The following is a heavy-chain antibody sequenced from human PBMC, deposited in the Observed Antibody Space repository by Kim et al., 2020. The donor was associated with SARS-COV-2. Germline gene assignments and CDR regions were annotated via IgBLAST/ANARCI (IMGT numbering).Heavy chain of an antibody. Sequence: GGSLRLSCAGPEFTFKNFIMHWVRQAPGKGLEYVASITTDGAFTFYANSVKDRFTISRDNSKNTVYLQMGSLRTDDTAVYYCASGGKQLRLSTPGDYFDFWGQGSLVTVSS. V-gene: IGHV3-64*01. CDR1: EFTFKNFI. J-gene: IGHJ4*02. CDR2: ITTDGAFT. CDR3: ASGGKQLRLSTPGDYFDF. D-gene: IGHD2-15*01.